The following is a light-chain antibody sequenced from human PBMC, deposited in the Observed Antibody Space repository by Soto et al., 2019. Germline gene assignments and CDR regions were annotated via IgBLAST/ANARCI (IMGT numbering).Light chain of an antibody. CDR3: AGWYDSFRGWV. CDR2: SDS. Sequence: QSVLTQPPSASGTPGQRVTISCSESSSSIGSNYIYWYQQLPGTAPKLLIYSDSQRPSWVPARCSGCKSGTSTSLAISGLRYEDEAAYYCAGWYDSFRGWVFGGGTKLTVL. J-gene: IGLJ3*02. CDR1: SSSIGSNY. V-gene: IGLV1-47*02.